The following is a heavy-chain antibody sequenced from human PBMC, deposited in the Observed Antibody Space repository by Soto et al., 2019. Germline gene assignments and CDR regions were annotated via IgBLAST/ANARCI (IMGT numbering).Heavy chain of an antibody. J-gene: IGHJ6*01. CDR2: ISAYNGNT. D-gene: IGHD3-10*01. Sequence: QVQLVQSGAEVKKPGASVKVSCKASGYTFTSYGISWVRQPPGQGLEWMGWISAYNGNTNYAQKLQGRVTMTTDTSTSTAYMELRSLRSDDTAVYYCARDLITMVRGVITRAYGMDGWGQGTTVTVSS. CDR3: ARDLITMVRGVITRAYGMDG. CDR1: GYTFTSYG. V-gene: IGHV1-18*01.